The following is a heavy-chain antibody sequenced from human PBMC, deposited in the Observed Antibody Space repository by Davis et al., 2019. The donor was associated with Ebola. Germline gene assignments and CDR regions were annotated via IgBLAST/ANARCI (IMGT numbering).Heavy chain of an antibody. Sequence: GESLKISCAASGFTFSSYSMNWVRQAPGKGLEWVSYISSSSSTIYYADSVKGRFTISRDNSKNTLYLQMNSLRAEDTAVYYCARAIYYYDSSGHHAFDIWGQGTMVTVSS. CDR1: GFTFSSYS. J-gene: IGHJ3*02. D-gene: IGHD3-22*01. V-gene: IGHV3-48*01. CDR2: ISSSSSTI. CDR3: ARAIYYYDSSGHHAFDI.